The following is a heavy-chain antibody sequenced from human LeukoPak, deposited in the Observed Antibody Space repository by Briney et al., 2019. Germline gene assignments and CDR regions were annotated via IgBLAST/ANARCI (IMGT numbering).Heavy chain of an antibody. D-gene: IGHD3-22*01. CDR1: GGSISSYY. V-gene: IGHV4-59*01. Sequence: PSETLSLTCTVSGGSISSYYWSWIRQPPGKGLEWIGYIYYSGSTNYNPSLKSRVTISVDTSKNQFSLKLSSVTAADTAVYYCARVDYYDSSAAFDIWGQGTMVTVSS. CDR3: ARVDYYDSSAAFDI. J-gene: IGHJ3*02. CDR2: IYYSGST.